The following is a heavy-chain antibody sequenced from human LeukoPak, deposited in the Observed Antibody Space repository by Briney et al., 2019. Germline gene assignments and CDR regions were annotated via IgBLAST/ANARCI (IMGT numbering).Heavy chain of an antibody. J-gene: IGHJ4*02. CDR2: INHSGST. Sequence: SETLSLTCAVYGGSFSGYYWSWIRQPPGKGLEWIGEINHSGSTNYNPSLKSRVTISVDTSKNQFSLKLSSVTAADTAVYYCARDSFFALDYWGQGTLVTVSS. V-gene: IGHV4-34*01. CDR3: ARDSFFALDY. CDR1: GGSFSGYY. D-gene: IGHD3-3*02.